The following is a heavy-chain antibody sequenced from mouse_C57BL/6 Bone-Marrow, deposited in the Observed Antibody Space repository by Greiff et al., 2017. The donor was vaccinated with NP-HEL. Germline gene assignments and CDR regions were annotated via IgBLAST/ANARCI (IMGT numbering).Heavy chain of an antibody. CDR1: GFTFSSYG. J-gene: IGHJ2*01. V-gene: IGHV5-6*02. Sequence: EVMLVEVGGDLVKPGGSLKLSCAASGFTFSSYGMSWVRQTPDKRLEWVATISSGGSYTYYPDSVKGRFTISRDKAKNTLYLQMSSLKSEDTAMDYCARRGWDYFDYWGRGTTITVSS. CDR2: ISSGGSYT. CDR3: ARRGWDYFDY. D-gene: IGHD1-1*02.